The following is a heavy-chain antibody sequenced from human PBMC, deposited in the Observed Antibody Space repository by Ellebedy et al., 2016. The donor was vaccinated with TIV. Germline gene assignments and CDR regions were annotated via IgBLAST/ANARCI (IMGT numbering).Heavy chain of an antibody. CDR2: ISSNGYT. V-gene: IGHV3-23*01. CDR1: GLTFSSHA. Sequence: GESLKISCAASGLTFSSHAMSWVRQAPGKGLEWVSTISSNGYTYYAASVKGRFTISRDNSRDTLYLEMNSLRAEDTAVYYCVREGVPRGFDIWGKGTMVTVSS. J-gene: IGHJ3*02. D-gene: IGHD2-2*01. CDR3: VREGVPRGFDI.